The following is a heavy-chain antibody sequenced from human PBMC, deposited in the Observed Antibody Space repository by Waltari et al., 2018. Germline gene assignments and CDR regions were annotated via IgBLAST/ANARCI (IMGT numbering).Heavy chain of an antibody. Sequence: QVQLVQSGAEMKKPGSSVTVSCKAPGGPFSRYATSCVRQPHGQGREWMGGIIPIFGTANYAQKFQGRVTITADESTSTAYMELSSLRSEDTAVYYCARGSSGEQQLVLWRWGQGTLVTVSS. CDR2: IIPIFGTA. J-gene: IGHJ4*02. CDR3: ARGSSGEQQLVLWR. V-gene: IGHV1-69*12. CDR1: GGPFSRYA. D-gene: IGHD6-13*01.